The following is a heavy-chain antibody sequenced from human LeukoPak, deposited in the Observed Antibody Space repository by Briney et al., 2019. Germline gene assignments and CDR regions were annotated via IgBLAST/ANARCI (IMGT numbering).Heavy chain of an antibody. CDR2: IYSGDST. CDR3: ARETSGWPNWFDP. J-gene: IGHJ5*02. CDR1: GFSVSNNY. V-gene: IGHV3-53*01. D-gene: IGHD6-19*01. Sequence: GGSLRLSCAASGFSVSNNYMIWVRQAPGKGLEWVSVIYSGDSTYYADSVKGRFTISRDNAKNTLYLQMNSLRAEDTAVYYCARETSGWPNWFDPWGQGTLVTVSS.